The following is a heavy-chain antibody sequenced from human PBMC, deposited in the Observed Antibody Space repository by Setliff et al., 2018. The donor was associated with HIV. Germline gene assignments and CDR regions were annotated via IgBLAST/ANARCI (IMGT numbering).Heavy chain of an antibody. CDR3: ARTPEDYDQYFFDR. Sequence: SETLSLTCTVSGGSISSYYWSWIRQPPGKGLEWIGYIYTSGSINYNPSLEGRVTISVDTSKNQFSLKLSSVTAADTAVYYCARTPEDYDQYFFDRWGQGTLVTVSS. CDR1: GGSISSYY. CDR2: IYTSGSI. J-gene: IGHJ4*02. V-gene: IGHV4-4*09. D-gene: IGHD3-22*01.